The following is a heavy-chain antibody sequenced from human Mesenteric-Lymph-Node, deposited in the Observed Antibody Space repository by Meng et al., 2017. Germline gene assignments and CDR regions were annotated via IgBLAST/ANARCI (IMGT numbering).Heavy chain of an antibody. CDR2: ISYDASNK. J-gene: IGHJ4*02. V-gene: IGHV3-30*01. CDR1: GFTFSSYA. D-gene: IGHD4-17*01. CDR3: ARDYGDGYFDY. Sequence: GESLKISCAASGFTFSSYAMSWVRQAPGKGLEWVAAISYDASNKYSADSVKGRFTISRDNSKNTLYLQMNSLRAEDTAVYYCARDYGDGYFDYWGQGALVTVSS.